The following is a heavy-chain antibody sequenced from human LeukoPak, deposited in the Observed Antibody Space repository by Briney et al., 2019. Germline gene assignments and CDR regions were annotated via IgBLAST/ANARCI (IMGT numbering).Heavy chain of an antibody. D-gene: IGHD6-13*01. V-gene: IGHV4-59*01. CDR1: GGSISSYY. J-gene: IGHJ6*03. CDR2: IYYSGST. CDR3: ARVIAAAGTFNYYYYMDV. Sequence: SETLSLTCTVSGGSISSYYWSWIRQPPGRGLEWIGYIYYSGSTNYNPSLKSRITISVDTSKNQFSLKLSSVTAADTAVYYCARVIAAAGTFNYYYYMDVWGKGTTVTISS.